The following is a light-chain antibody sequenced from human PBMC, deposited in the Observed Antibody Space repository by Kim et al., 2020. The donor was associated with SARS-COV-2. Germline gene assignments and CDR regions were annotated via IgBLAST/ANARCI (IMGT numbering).Light chain of an antibody. CDR2: AAS. CDR1: QSVSSK. J-gene: IGKJ2*01. Sequence: SGSPGESATLSCRASQSVSSKLAWYQQKPGQAPRFLIYAASTRATGIPARFSGSGSGTEFTLTISSLQSEDFAVYYCQQYNNWPYTFGQGTKLEI. V-gene: IGKV3-15*01. CDR3: QQYNNWPYT.